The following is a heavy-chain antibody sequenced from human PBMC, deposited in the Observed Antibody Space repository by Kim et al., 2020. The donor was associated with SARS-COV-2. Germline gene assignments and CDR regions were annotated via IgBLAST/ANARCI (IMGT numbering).Heavy chain of an antibody. Sequence: GGSLRLSCAASGFSFSSYWMQWVRQAPGKGLVWVSLISSDGSITRYADSVKGRFAISRDNAKNTLYLQMNSLRAEDTAVYYWVREGYSSSWFWGFDYWGQGTLVTVSS. CDR1: GFSFSSYW. V-gene: IGHV3-74*01. J-gene: IGHJ4*02. CDR2: ISSDGSIT. D-gene: IGHD6-13*01. CDR3: VREGYSSSWFWGFDY.